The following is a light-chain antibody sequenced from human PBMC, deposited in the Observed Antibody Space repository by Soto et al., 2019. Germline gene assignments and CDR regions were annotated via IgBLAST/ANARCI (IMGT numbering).Light chain of an antibody. V-gene: IGKV1-5*01. CDR1: ENISRW. Sequence: DIKMTHSPSALSASVENRVTITGRASENISRWLAWYQQKPGKVPKLLIYDASSLERGVPSRFSGSGSGTEFSLTISSLQPDDFATYYSQQYNSYSPFGEG. CDR2: DAS. CDR3: QQYNSYSP. J-gene: IGKJ1*01.